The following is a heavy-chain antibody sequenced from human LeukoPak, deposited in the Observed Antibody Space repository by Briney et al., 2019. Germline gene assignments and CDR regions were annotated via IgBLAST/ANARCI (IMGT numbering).Heavy chain of an antibody. CDR3: ARAHLSPSNPFWSGYFGVRFRAFDI. Sequence: KPSETLSLTCTVSGGSISSGDYYWSWIRQPPGKGLEWIGEINHSGSTNYNPSLKSRVTISVDTSKNQFSLKLSSVTAADTAVYYCARAHLSPSNPFWSGYFGVRFRAFDIWGQGTMVTVSS. CDR2: INHSGST. J-gene: IGHJ3*02. CDR1: GGSISSGDYY. V-gene: IGHV4-61*08. D-gene: IGHD3-3*01.